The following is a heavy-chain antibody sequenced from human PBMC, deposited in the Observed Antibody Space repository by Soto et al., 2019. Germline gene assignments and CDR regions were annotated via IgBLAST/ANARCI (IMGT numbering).Heavy chain of an antibody. CDR1: GGSFSGYY. V-gene: IGHV4-34*01. CDR3: ARNPPIPGIAAASPDY. CDR2: INHSGST. J-gene: IGHJ4*02. Sequence: SETLSLTCAVYGGSFSGYYWSWIRQPPGKGLEWIGEINHSGSTIYNPSLKSRVTISVDTSKNQFSLKLSSVTAADTAVYYCARNPPIPGIAAASPDYWGQGTLVTVSS. D-gene: IGHD6-13*01.